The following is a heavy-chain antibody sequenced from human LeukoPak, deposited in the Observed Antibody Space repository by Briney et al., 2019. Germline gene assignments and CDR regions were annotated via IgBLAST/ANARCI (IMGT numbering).Heavy chain of an antibody. CDR3: ARQTVTTPFDY. V-gene: IGHV5-51*01. CDR1: GYSFTTYW. CDR2: IYAGDSDT. D-gene: IGHD4-17*01. Sequence: GESLKISCKGFGYSFTTYWIGWVRQMPGKGLEWMGIIYAGDSDTRYSPSFQGQVTISVDNSISTAYLQWSSLKASDTAMYFCARQTVTTPFDYWGQGTLVTVSS. J-gene: IGHJ4*02.